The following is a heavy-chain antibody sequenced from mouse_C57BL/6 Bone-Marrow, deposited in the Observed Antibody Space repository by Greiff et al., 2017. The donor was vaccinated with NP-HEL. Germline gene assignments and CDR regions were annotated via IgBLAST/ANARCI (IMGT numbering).Heavy chain of an antibody. CDR3: TNGSSPAWFAY. D-gene: IGHD1-1*01. CDR1: GFNIKDDY. V-gene: IGHV14-4*01. CDR2: IDPENGDT. J-gene: IGHJ3*01. Sequence: EVQLQQSGAELVRPGASVKLSCTASGFNIKDDYMHWVKQRPEQGLEWIGWIDPENGDTEYASKFQGKATITADTSSNTAYLQLSSLTSEDTAVYYGTNGSSPAWFAYWGQGTLVTVSA.